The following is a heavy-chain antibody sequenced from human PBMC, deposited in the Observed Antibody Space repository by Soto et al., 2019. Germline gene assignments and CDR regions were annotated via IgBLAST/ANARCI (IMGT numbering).Heavy chain of an antibody. CDR2: IYYRGNT. CDR3: ARHSKKPGDFDYYYGMDV. J-gene: IGHJ6*02. Sequence: PSETLSLTCTVSGGSMSPYYWSWIRQPPGKGLEWIANIYYRGNTNYNPSFESRVTISIDTSKNQFSLKLNSMTAADTAVYYCARHSKKPGDFDYYYGMDVWGQGTTVTVS. CDR1: GGSMSPYY. V-gene: IGHV4-59*08. D-gene: IGHD3-3*01.